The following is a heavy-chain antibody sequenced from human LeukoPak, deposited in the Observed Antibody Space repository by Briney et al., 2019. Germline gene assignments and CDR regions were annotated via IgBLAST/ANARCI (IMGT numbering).Heavy chain of an antibody. Sequence: GGSLRLSCEASGFNFRDYGMNWVRQAPGKGLEWVSGITASARTTYYADSVKGRFTIYRDNSKSTLSLQISSLRAEDTAVYYCAKDLDGSGMYGGSDSWGQGTPVTVSS. CDR2: ITASARTT. V-gene: IGHV3-23*01. J-gene: IGHJ4*02. CDR3: AKDLDGSGMYGGSDS. CDR1: GFNFRDYG. D-gene: IGHD6-19*01.